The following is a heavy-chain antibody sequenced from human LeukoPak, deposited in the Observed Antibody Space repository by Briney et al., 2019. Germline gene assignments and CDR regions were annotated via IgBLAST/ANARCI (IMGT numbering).Heavy chain of an antibody. D-gene: IGHD3-22*01. V-gene: IGHV1-46*01. Sequence: ASVKVSCKASGYTFTSYYFHWVRQAPGQGLEWMGIINPSGGSTDYAQKFQGRVTTTRDTSTSTVYMELSSLRSEDTAVYYCARGRYYSDTSGYSGIDYWGQGTLVTVSS. CDR3: ARGRYYSDTSGYSGIDY. CDR1: GYTFTSYY. J-gene: IGHJ4*02. CDR2: INPSGGST.